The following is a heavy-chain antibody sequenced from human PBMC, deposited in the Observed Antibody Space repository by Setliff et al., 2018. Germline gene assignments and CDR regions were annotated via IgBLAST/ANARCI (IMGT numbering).Heavy chain of an antibody. CDR1: GGPFSGAS. CDR3: AKGGTYRYFDF. CDR2: VYHSGTA. Sequence: TLSLTCTVSGGPFSGASIWSWIRQPPGKGLEFIGYVYHSGTAKYDPSLESRAIMSVDASKNEISLKLKSVTAADTAVYYCAKGGTYRYFDFWGQGALVTVS. D-gene: IGHD1-1*01. V-gene: IGHV4-59*01. J-gene: IGHJ4*02.